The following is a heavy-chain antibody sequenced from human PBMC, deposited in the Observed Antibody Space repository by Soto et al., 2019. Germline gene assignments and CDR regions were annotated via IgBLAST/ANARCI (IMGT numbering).Heavy chain of an antibody. CDR2: VYYLGST. J-gene: IGHJ4*02. D-gene: IGHD3-10*01. CDR1: GGSMSEYF. Sequence: PSETLSLTCTFSGGSMSEYFWSWIRQSPGKGLEWIGYVYYLGSTDYNPSLKSRVTISVDTSKRQFSLKLSSVTVADTAVYYCARDGYDGSGSPYPDYWGPGAQVPVSS. CDR3: ARDGYDGSGSPYPDY. V-gene: IGHV4-59*01.